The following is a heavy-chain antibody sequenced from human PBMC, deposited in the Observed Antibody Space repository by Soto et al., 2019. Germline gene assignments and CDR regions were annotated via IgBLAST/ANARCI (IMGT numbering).Heavy chain of an antibody. CDR3: ARVSADTRTYFFDS. D-gene: IGHD5-18*01. V-gene: IGHV4-4*02. CDR2: IYHSGST. J-gene: IGHJ4*02. CDR1: GGSISSSNW. Sequence: SETLSLTCAVSGGSISSSNWWSWVRQPPGKGLEWIGEIYHSGSTNYNPSLKGRATISVDKSKNQCSLKLSSVTAADTAVYYCARVSADTRTYFFDSWGQGALVTVS.